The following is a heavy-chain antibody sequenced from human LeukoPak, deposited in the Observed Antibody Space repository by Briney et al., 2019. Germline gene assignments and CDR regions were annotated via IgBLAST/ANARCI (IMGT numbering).Heavy chain of an antibody. J-gene: IGHJ5*01. V-gene: IGHV3-7*01. CDR2: ITPDGTGA. Sequence: GGSLRLSCAGSGFVLSHLWMNWGRQAPGKGLEWVGSITPDGTGANYVDSVKGRFSISRDNAKSYLSLQMNSLRAEDTAVYYCVRDNGYCTGGSCYSVFDSWGQGSLVTVSS. CDR3: VRDNGYCTGGSCYSVFDS. D-gene: IGHD2-15*01. CDR1: GFVLSHLW.